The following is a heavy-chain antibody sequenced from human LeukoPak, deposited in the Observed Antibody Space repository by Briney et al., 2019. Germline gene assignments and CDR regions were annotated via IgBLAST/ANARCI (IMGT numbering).Heavy chain of an antibody. CDR2: IKEDGSEK. J-gene: IGHJ4*02. D-gene: IGHD2-15*01. CDR3: TRDTGCSGGTCYSFYDS. CDR1: GFTFSTYW. Sequence: PGGSLRLSCAASGFTFSTYWMTWVRQAPGKGLEWVANIKEDGSEKYYVDSEKGRFTISRDNAKNSLYLQMNTLRAEDTAVYYCTRDTGCSGGTCYSFYDSWGQGTLVTVSS. V-gene: IGHV3-7*01.